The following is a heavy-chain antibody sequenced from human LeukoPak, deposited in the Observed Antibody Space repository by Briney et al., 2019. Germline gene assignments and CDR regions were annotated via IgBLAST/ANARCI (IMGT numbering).Heavy chain of an antibody. CDR2: ISGDGGST. D-gene: IGHD3-22*01. Sequence: GGSLRPSCAASGFTFDDYAMHWVRQAPGKGLEWVSLISGDGGSTYYADSVKGRFTISRDNSKNSLYLQMNSLRTEDTALYYCAKARGSGYFWIFQHWGQGTLVTVSS. V-gene: IGHV3-43*02. CDR1: GFTFDDYA. J-gene: IGHJ1*01. CDR3: AKARGSGYFWIFQH.